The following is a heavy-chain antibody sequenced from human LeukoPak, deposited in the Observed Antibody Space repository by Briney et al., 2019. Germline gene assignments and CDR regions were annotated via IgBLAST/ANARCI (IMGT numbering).Heavy chain of an antibody. J-gene: IGHJ6*02. Sequence: PSETLSLTCAVYGGSFSGYYWSWIRQPPGKGLEWIGEINHSGSTNYNPSLKSRVTISVDTSKNQFSLKLSSVTAADTAVYYCARVGYYYDSSGYYYHYGMDVWGQGTTVTVSS. CDR2: INHSGST. V-gene: IGHV4-34*01. CDR3: ARVGYYYDSSGYYYHYGMDV. D-gene: IGHD3-22*01. CDR1: GGSFSGYY.